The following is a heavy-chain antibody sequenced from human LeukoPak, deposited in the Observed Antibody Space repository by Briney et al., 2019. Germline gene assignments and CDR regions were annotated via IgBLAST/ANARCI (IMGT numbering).Heavy chain of an antibody. CDR1: GYDFSSYR. CDR3: ARAKHGNTYFDY. J-gene: IGHJ4*02. V-gene: IGHV5-51*01. D-gene: IGHD5-24*01. Sequence: GESLKISCQSSGYDFSSYRIGWVRQMPGKGLEWMGLIYFGDSGTTYSPSIQGRVTISVDKTIGTAYLQWYTLRASDTAMYYCARAKHGNTYFDYWGQGTLVIVSS. CDR2: IYFGDSGT.